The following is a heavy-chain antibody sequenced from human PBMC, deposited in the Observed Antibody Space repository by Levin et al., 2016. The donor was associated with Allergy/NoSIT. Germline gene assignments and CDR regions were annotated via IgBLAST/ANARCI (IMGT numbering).Heavy chain of an antibody. J-gene: IGHJ6*02. CDR2: IYYSGST. CDR1: GDTMISYY. V-gene: IGHV4-59*01. Sequence: SETLSLTCTVSGDTMISYYWSWVRQPPGKGLEWIGYIYYSGSTAYNPSLKSRITISVDTSKSHFSLKLTSVTAADTAVYYCARGPKRPYGTDVWGQGTTVTVSS. CDR3: ARGPKRPYGTDV.